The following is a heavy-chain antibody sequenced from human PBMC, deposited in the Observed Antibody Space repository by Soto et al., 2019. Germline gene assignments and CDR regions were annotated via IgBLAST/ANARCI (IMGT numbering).Heavy chain of an antibody. D-gene: IGHD3-3*01. Sequence: QVQLVESGGGVVQPGRSLRLSCAASGFIFTGHAMHWVRQAPGKGLEWLAVISSDGNIIFYGDSVKGRFTISRDNSKNTLYLQMSSLRTEDTAVYYCARENYGFSVGSFDYWGQGTLAIVSS. CDR3: ARENYGFSVGSFDY. CDR1: GFIFTGHA. CDR2: ISSDGNII. V-gene: IGHV3-30-3*01. J-gene: IGHJ4*02.